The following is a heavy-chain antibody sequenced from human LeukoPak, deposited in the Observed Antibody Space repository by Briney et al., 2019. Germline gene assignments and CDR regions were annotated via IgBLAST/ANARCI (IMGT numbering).Heavy chain of an antibody. V-gene: IGHV1-18*01. CDR1: GGTFSSYA. D-gene: IGHD2-8*01. CDR3: ARDHSGDCTNGVCYSL. Sequence: ASVKVSCKASGGTFSSYAISWVRQAPGQGLEWMGWISAYNGNTNYAQKLQGRVTMTTDTSTSTAYMELRSLRSDDTAVYYCARDHSGDCTNGVCYSLWGQGTLVTVSS. J-gene: IGHJ4*02. CDR2: ISAYNGNT.